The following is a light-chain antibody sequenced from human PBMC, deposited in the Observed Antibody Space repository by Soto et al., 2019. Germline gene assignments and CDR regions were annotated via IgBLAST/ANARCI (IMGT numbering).Light chain of an antibody. Sequence: DIVMTQSPDSLAVSLGERATMNCKSSQSVLYSSNNKNYLAWYQQKPGQPLKLLIYWASTRESGVPDRFSGSGSGTDFTLTISSLQAEDVAVYYCQQYYRSATFGQGTKVEIK. CDR1: QSVLYSSNNKNY. CDR3: QQYYRSAT. CDR2: WAS. V-gene: IGKV4-1*01. J-gene: IGKJ1*01.